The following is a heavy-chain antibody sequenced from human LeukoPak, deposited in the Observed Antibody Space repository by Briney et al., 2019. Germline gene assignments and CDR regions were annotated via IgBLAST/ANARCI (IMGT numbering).Heavy chain of an antibody. CDR3: AKGHSSSCARSDY. J-gene: IGHJ4*02. Sequence: GGSLTLSCAASGFTFSTYDMHWVRQAPGKGLEWVAIILYGGRNKYYTDSVKGRFTISRDNAKNTLYLQMNSLRPEDTAMYYCAKGHSSSCARSDYWGQGTLVTVSS. CDR1: GFTFSTYD. CDR2: ILYGGRNK. V-gene: IGHV3-30*18. D-gene: IGHD6-13*01.